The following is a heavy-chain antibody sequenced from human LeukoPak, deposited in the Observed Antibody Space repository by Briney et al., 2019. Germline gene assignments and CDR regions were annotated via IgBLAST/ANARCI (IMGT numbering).Heavy chain of an antibody. V-gene: IGHV1-46*01. CDR2: INPSADST. Sequence: ASVKVSCKASGYTFTTYSMHWLRQAPGQGLEWMGIINPSADSTSNAQKFQGRVTMTRDMSTSTVYMELSSLRSGDTALYYCARIRDGYNDAYDIWGQGTMVTVSS. CDR3: ARIRDGYNDAYDI. J-gene: IGHJ3*02. D-gene: IGHD5-24*01. CDR1: GYTFTTYS.